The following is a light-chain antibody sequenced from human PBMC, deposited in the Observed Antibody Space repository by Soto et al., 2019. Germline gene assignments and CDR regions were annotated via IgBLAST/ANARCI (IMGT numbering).Light chain of an antibody. CDR3: QQYSDWWT. J-gene: IGKJ1*01. CDR1: HSVSTN. V-gene: IGKV3-15*01. Sequence: EIVLTQSPGTLSLSPGERATLSCRASHSVSTNLAWYQQEPGQAPRLLIYDASTRATDIPARFSGTGSGTEFTLTISSLQSEDFVVYYCQQYSDWWTFGQGTKVDIK. CDR2: DAS.